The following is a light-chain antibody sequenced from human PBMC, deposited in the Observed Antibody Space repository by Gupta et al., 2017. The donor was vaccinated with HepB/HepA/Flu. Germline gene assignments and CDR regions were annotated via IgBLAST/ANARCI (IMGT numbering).Light chain of an antibody. V-gene: IGLV2-14*03. J-gene: IGLJ1*01. CDR3: SSYIYSNTLSYI. Sequence: QSALPQPASVSGSLGQSITISCTGTNRDVGGHNSVSWYQHQPGQVPKLIIYDVNDRPSGISNRFSGSKSGNTASLTISGLQAEDEADYYCSSYIYSNTLSYIFGTGTKVSVL. CDR1: NRDVGGHNS. CDR2: DVN.